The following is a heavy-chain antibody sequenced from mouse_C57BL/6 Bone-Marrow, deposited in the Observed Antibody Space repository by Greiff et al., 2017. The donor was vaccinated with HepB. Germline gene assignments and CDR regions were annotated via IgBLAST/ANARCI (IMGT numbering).Heavy chain of an antibody. CDR3: ARACSSSWFAY. D-gene: IGHD1-1*01. Sequence: QVQLQQPGAELVKPGASVKMSCKASGYTFTSYWITWVKQRPGQGLEWIGDIYPGSGSTNYTEKFKSKATLTVDTSSSTAYMQLSTLTSEVSAVYYCARACSSSWFAYWGQGTLVTVSA. V-gene: IGHV1-55*01. CDR1: GYTFTSYW. CDR2: IYPGSGST. J-gene: IGHJ3*01.